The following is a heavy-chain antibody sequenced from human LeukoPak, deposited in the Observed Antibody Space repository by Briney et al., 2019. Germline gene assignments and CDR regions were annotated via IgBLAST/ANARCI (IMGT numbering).Heavy chain of an antibody. D-gene: IGHD4-17*01. CDR3: ARDTYTTVTAMDV. Sequence: ASVKVSCKASGYTFTSYDISWVRQAPGQGLEWMGWISAYNGNTDYPQNLQGRVTLTTDTSTSTAYMELRSLRSDDTAVYYCARDTYTTVTAMDVWGKGTTVIASS. CDR2: ISAYNGNT. V-gene: IGHV1-18*01. CDR1: GYTFTSYD. J-gene: IGHJ6*03.